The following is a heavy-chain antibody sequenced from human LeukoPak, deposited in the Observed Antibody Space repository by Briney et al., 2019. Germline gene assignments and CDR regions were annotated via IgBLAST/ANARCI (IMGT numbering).Heavy chain of an antibody. J-gene: IGHJ6*03. CDR3: ARGYCSSTSCYSDWDYYYYYYMDV. CDR1: GGTFSSYA. Sequence: ASVKVSCKASGGTFSSYAISWVRQAPGQGLEWMGGIIPIFGTANYAQKFQGRVTITADESTSTAYMELSSLRSEDTAVYYCARGYCSSTSCYSDWDYYYYYYMDVWGKGTTVTVSS. D-gene: IGHD2-2*01. V-gene: IGHV1-69*13. CDR2: IIPIFGTA.